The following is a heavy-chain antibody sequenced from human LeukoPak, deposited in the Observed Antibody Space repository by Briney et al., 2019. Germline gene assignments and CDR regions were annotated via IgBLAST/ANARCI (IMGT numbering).Heavy chain of an antibody. CDR3: AKMGKLEGFDP. D-gene: IGHD7-27*01. CDR2: ISGSGGST. J-gene: IGHJ5*02. V-gene: IGHV3-23*01. Sequence: GSLRLSCAASGFTFSSYAMSWVRQAPGKGAKGLEWVSGISGSGGSTYYEDSVKGRFTISRDNSKNTLYLQMNSLTVEDTAVYYCAKMGKLEGFDPWGQGTLVTVSS. CDR1: GFTFSSYA.